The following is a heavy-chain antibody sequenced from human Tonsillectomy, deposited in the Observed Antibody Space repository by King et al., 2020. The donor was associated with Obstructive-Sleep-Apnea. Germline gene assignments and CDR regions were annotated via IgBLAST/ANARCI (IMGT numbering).Heavy chain of an antibody. V-gene: IGHV4-59*01. Sequence: QLQLQESGPGLVKPSETLSLTCTVSGGSISSYYWSWIRQPPGKGLEWIGYIYYSGSTNYNPSLKSRVTISVDTSKNQFSLKLSSVTAADTAVYYCARDLYSSYGMDVWGQGTTVTVSS. CDR3: ARDLYSSYGMDV. CDR1: GGSISSYY. D-gene: IGHD5-18*01. J-gene: IGHJ6*02. CDR2: IYYSGST.